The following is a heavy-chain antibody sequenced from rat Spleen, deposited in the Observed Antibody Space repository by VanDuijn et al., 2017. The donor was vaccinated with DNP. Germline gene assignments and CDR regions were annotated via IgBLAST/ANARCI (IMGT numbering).Heavy chain of an antibody. J-gene: IGHJ4*01. CDR3: ARDKGNSRAMDA. V-gene: IGHV2-41*01. CDR1: GFSLTSYN. D-gene: IGHD1-4*01. Sequence: QVQLKESGPGLVQPSQTLSLTCTVAGFSLTSYNVHWVRQPPGKGLEWMGVIWNTGGTRYNSALKSRLSISKDTSKSQVFLKMNSLQTEDTATYYCARDKGNSRAMDAWGQGTSVTVSS. CDR2: IWNTGGT.